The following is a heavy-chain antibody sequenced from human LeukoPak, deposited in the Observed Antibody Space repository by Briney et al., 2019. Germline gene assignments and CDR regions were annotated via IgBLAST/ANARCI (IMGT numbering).Heavy chain of an antibody. J-gene: IGHJ4*02. D-gene: IGHD1-26*01. CDR2: MNPNSGNT. Sequence: ASVRVSCKASGYTFTSYDINWVRQATGQGLEWMGWMNPNSGNTGYAQKFQGRVTMTRNTSISTAYMELSSLRSEDTAVYYCASPSGSTRGYYFDYWGQGTLVTVSS. CDR1: GYTFTSYD. CDR3: ASPSGSTRGYYFDY. V-gene: IGHV1-8*01.